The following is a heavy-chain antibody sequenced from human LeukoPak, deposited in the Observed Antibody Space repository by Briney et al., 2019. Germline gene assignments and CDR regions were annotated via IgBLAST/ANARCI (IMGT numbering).Heavy chain of an antibody. D-gene: IGHD3-16*02. CDR1: GLTFSSYW. J-gene: IGHJ4*02. CDR3: ATRGELSWVGALRY. CDR2: IDQEGDTK. Sequence: GGSLRLSCAVSGLTFSSYWMTWVRQAPGKGLEWVATIDQEGDTKYYMDSAKGRFTISRDNGKSSLHLQVTSLRVEDTAVYYCATRGELSWVGALRYWGQGALVTVSS. V-gene: IGHV3-7*01.